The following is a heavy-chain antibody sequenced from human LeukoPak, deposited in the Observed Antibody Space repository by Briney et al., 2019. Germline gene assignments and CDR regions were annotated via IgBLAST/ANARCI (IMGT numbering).Heavy chain of an antibody. V-gene: IGHV4-39*01. CDR1: GGSISSSSYY. CDR2: IYYSGST. Sequence: PSETLSLTCTVSGGSISSSSYYWGWIRQPPGKGLEWIGRIYYSGSTYCNPSLKSRVTISVDTSKNQFSLKLSSVTAADTAVYYCARSVHSSGYYPCGAWGQGTLVTVSS. CDR3: ARSVHSSGYYPCGA. J-gene: IGHJ5*02. D-gene: IGHD3-22*01.